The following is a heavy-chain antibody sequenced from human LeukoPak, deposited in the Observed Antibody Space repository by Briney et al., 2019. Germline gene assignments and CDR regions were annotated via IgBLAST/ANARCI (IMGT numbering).Heavy chain of an antibody. V-gene: IGHV7-4-1*02. CDR2: INTNTGNP. Sequence: ASVKVSCKASGYTFTSYAMIWVRQAPGQGLEWMGWINTNTGNPTYAQGFTGRFVFSLDTLVSTAYLQISRLKPEDTAVYYCARVPFVVVGTTGNWFDPWGQGTLVTVSS. CDR1: GYTFTSYA. J-gene: IGHJ5*02. D-gene: IGHD1-26*01. CDR3: ARVPFVVVGTTGNWFDP.